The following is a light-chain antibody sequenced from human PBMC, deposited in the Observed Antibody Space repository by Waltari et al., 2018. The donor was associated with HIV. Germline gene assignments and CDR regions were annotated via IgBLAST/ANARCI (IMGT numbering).Light chain of an antibody. V-gene: IGLV1-44*01. CDR2: GKN. J-gene: IGLJ2*01. CDR3: ASWDDSLNGPV. Sequence: QSVLTQPPSASGTPEQRVTISCSGSPSTLRPKTVRWLQQFPGTAPKVLIYGKNQRPSGVPDRFSGSKSGTSASLAISGLQSEDEADYYCASWDDSLNGPVFGGGTKLTVV. CDR1: PSTLRPKT.